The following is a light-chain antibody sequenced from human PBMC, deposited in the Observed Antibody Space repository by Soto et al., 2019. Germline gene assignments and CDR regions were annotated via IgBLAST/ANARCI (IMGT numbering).Light chain of an antibody. V-gene: IGKV3-11*01. Sequence: EIVLTQSPATLPLSPGKRAALSCRASQSVSSYLAWYQQTHGQAPRILIYDASNRDTGIPARFSGIGSGTDFTLAISRLEPEDFKLYYRQQRGNWPPRFGQGTRLEIK. CDR2: DAS. CDR1: QSVSSY. CDR3: QQRGNWPPR. J-gene: IGKJ5*01.